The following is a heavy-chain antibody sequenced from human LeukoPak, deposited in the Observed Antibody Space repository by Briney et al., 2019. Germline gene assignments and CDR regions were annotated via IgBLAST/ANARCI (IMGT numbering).Heavy chain of an antibody. V-gene: IGHV4-61*02. CDR2: IHTNGKT. D-gene: IGHD3-16*01. CDR3: ARLTPMVTVITYHAFDI. J-gene: IGHJ3*02. Sequence: SETLSLTCTVSGGSINSVNYYWSWIRQPAGKGLEWIGRIHTNGKTNNNPSLKSRLTISVDTSNNQFSLKLTSVTAADTAVYYCARLTPMVTVITYHAFDIWGPGTMVTVSS. CDR1: GGSINSVNYY.